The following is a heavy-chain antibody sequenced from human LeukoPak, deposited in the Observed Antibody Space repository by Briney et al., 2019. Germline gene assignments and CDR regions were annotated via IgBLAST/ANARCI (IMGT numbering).Heavy chain of an antibody. V-gene: IGHV7-4-1*02. CDR2: INTNTGNP. J-gene: IGHJ4*02. CDR3: ARGFGVNLDWLSYFDY. D-gene: IGHD3-9*01. Sequence: ASVKVSCKASGYTFTSYAMNWVRQAPGQGLEWMGWINTNTGNPTYAQGFTGRFVFSLDTSVSTAYLQISSLKAEDTAVYYCARGFGVNLDWLSYFDYWGQGTLVTVSS. CDR1: GYTFTSYA.